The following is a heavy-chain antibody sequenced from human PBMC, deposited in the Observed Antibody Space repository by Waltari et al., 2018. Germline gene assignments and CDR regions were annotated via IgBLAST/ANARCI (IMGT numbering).Heavy chain of an antibody. Sequence: QLQLQESGPGLVNPSETLSLTCTVSGDSINSDNYYWAWIRRPPGKGLEWIGSIYYRGTTYYSPSLNSRVTISIDTSRKQFSLKLTSVTAADTATYYCASYDIWNGYYLDWWGQGTLVTVSS. CDR1: GDSINSDNYY. D-gene: IGHD3-3*01. J-gene: IGHJ4*02. CDR3: ASYDIWNGYYLDW. V-gene: IGHV4-39*01. CDR2: IYYRGTT.